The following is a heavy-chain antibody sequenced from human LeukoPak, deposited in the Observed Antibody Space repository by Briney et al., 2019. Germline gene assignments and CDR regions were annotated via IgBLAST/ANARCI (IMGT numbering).Heavy chain of an antibody. D-gene: IGHD3-10*01. V-gene: IGHV3-11*04. J-gene: IGHJ4*02. CDR3: ARDPYGSGSFLDY. CDR1: GFTFSDYY. CDR2: ISSSGSTI. Sequence: RGSLSISCAASGFTFSDYYMSWIRQAPGKGLKWVSYISSSGSTIYYADSVKGRFTISRDDAKNSVYLRMNSLRAEDTAVYYCARDPYGSGSFLDYWGQGTLVTVSS.